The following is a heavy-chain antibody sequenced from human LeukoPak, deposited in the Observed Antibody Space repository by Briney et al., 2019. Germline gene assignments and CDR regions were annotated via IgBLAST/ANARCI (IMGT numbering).Heavy chain of an antibody. J-gene: IGHJ4*02. Sequence: ASVKVPCKASGGTFSTYPISWVRQALGQGLEWMGGIIPIVGIANYAQKFRGRVTITADKSTNTAYMELSSLRSEDTAVYYCTRDGEMAAIYFDYWGQGTLVTVSS. V-gene: IGHV1-69*10. CDR2: IIPIVGIA. D-gene: IGHD5-24*01. CDR3: TRDGEMAAIYFDY. CDR1: GGTFSTYP.